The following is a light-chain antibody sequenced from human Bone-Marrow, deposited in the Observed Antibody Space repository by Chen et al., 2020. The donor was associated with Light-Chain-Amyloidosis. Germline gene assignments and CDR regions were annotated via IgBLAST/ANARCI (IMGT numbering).Light chain of an antibody. V-gene: IGKV3-11*01. CDR3: QQRRNWPRT. CDR1: PSVDSY. J-gene: IGKJ1*01. CDR2: EAS. Sequence: IVLTPSPAPLSLSPGERATLSCRASPSVDSYLAWYQQKPGQAPRLLIFEASNRATGIPARFSGSGSGTDFTLTISSLEPEDFAVYYCQQRRNWPRTFGQGTKVDIK.